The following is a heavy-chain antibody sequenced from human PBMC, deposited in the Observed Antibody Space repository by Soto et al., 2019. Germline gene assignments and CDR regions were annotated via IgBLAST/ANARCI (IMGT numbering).Heavy chain of an antibody. D-gene: IGHD4-4*01. J-gene: IGHJ6*02. CDR2: IIPIFGTA. Sequence: QVQLVQSGAEVKKPGSSGKVSCKASGGPFTSYAISWVRQAPGQGLDWMGGIIPIFGTANYAQKFKGRVTITADKSTSTAYMELSSLRSEDTAVYYCARGPTGTYYYYYGMDVWGQGTTVTVSS. CDR3: ARGPTGTYYYYYGMDV. V-gene: IGHV1-69*06. CDR1: GGPFTSYA.